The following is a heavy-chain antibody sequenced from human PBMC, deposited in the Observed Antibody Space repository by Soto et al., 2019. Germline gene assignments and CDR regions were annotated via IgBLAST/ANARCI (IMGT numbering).Heavy chain of an antibody. CDR3: ARDRAPYGTSYYGSGSYYYYYGMDV. V-gene: IGHV1-2*04. CDR1: GYTFTGYY. D-gene: IGHD3-10*01. Sequence: ASVKVSCKAPGYTFTGYYMHWVRQAPGQGLEWMGWINPNSGGTNYAQKFQGWVTMTRDTSISTAYMELSRLRSDDTAVYYCARDRAPYGTSYYGSGSYYYYYGMDVWGQGTTVTVSS. CDR2: INPNSGGT. J-gene: IGHJ6*02.